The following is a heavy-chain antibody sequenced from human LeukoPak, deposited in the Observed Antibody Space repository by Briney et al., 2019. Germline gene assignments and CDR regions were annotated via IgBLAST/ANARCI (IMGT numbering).Heavy chain of an antibody. CDR3: ARVGREYSSSSPPDY. Sequence: GGSLRLSCAASGFTFSTYWMHWVRQGPGKGQVWVSRIDSGGSNTLYADSVRGRFTISRDNAKNTLYLQMNSLRVEDTAMYYCARVGREYSSSSPPDYWGQGTLVTVSS. CDR2: IDSGGSNT. V-gene: IGHV3-74*01. CDR1: GFTFSTYW. J-gene: IGHJ4*02. D-gene: IGHD6-6*01.